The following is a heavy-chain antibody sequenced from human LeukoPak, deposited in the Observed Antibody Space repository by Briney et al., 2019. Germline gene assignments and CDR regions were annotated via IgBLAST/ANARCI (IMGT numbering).Heavy chain of an antibody. CDR2: IYTSGST. Sequence: SETLSLTCTVSGGSISSGSYYWSWIRQPAGKGLEWIGRIYTSGSTNYNPSLKSRVTISVDTSKNQFSLKLSSVTAADTAVYYCARGLRYFDWLLSSGDYWGQGTLVTVSS. J-gene: IGHJ4*02. CDR3: ARGLRYFDWLLSSGDY. V-gene: IGHV4-61*02. CDR1: GGSISSGSYY. D-gene: IGHD3-9*01.